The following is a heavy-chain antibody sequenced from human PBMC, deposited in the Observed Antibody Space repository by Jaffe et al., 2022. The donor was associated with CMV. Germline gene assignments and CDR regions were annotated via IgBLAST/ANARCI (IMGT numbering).Heavy chain of an antibody. CDR2: ISSSGSTI. CDR1: GFTFSSYE. Sequence: EVQLVESGGGLVQPGGSLRLSCAASGFTFSSYEMNWVRQAPGKGLEWVSYISSSGSTIYYADSVKGRFTISRDNAKNSLYLQMNSLRAEDTAVYYCARRGGGGWESLGYMDVWGKGTTVTVSS. D-gene: IGHD3-16*01. V-gene: IGHV3-48*03. J-gene: IGHJ6*03. CDR3: ARRGGGGWESLGYMDV.